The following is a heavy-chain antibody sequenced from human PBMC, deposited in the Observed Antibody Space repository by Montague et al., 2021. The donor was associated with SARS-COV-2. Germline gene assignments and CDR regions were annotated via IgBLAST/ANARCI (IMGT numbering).Heavy chain of an antibody. D-gene: IGHD3-9*01. CDR2: VWCGGSRI. CDR1: GFSFRSYA. CDR3: ARDYPQGVILTVYYYSMDV. Sequence: SLRLSCAASGFSFRSYAMNWVRQAPGKGLEWVAVVWCGGSRIYYADSVKGRFTVSGDTSKNTLYLQMNSLRAEDTAVYYCARDYPQGVILTVYYYSMDVWGKGTTVTVSS. J-gene: IGHJ6*03. V-gene: IGHV3-33*01.